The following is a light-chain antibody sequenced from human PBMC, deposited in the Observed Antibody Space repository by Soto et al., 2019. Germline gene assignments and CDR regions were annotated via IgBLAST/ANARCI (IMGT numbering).Light chain of an antibody. J-gene: IGKJ4*01. CDR1: QSVSSTY. Sequence: EIGWTQSPGTLSLSPGERATLSCRASQSVSSTYLAWYQQKPGQAPRLLIYRASSRATGIPDRFSGSGSGTDFTLTISRLEPEDFAVYYCQHYGSLVLTFGGGTKVEIK. CDR3: QHYGSLVLT. CDR2: RAS. V-gene: IGKV3-20*01.